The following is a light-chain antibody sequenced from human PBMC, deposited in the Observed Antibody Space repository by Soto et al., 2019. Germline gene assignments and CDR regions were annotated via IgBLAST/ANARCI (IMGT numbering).Light chain of an antibody. CDR1: QGISSW. Sequence: DIQMTQSPSFVSASVGDRVTITCRASQGISSWLAWYQHKPGRAPKLLIHAASNLESGVPSRFSGSASGTDFTLTISSLQPEDFATYYCQQTTSFPLNFGGGTKVEIK. J-gene: IGKJ4*01. V-gene: IGKV1-12*01. CDR3: QQTTSFPLN. CDR2: AAS.